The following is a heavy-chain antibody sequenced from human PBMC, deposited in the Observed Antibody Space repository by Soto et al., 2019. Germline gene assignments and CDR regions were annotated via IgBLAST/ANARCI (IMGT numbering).Heavy chain of an antibody. J-gene: IGHJ4*02. CDR3: ARGIWLQLGNFDY. D-gene: IGHD5-12*01. CDR2: IIPIFGTA. CDR1: GGTFSSYA. V-gene: IGHV1-69*12. Sequence: QVQLVQSGAEVKKPGSSVKVSCKASGGTFSSYAISWVRQAPGQGPEWMGGIIPIFGTANYAQNFQGRVTLTADESTSTAYMGLSSLRSEATAVYSCARGIWLQLGNFDYWCQGTLVTLSS.